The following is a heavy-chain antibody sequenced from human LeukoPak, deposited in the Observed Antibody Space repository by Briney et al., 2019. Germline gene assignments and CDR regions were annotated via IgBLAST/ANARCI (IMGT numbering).Heavy chain of an antibody. CDR2: IYYSGST. Sequence: PSETLSLTYTVSGGSISSYYCSWIRQPPGKGLEWIGYIYYSGSTNYNPSLKSRVTISVDTSKNQFSLKLSSVTAADTAVYYCARRNPYYYYYYMDVWGKGTTVTVSS. D-gene: IGHD1-14*01. CDR1: GGSISSYY. CDR3: ARRNPYYYYYYMDV. V-gene: IGHV4-59*01. J-gene: IGHJ6*03.